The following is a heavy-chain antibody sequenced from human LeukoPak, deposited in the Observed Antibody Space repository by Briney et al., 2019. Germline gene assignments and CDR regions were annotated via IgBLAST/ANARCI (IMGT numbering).Heavy chain of an antibody. CDR1: RFTFSSYA. V-gene: IGHV3-30*14. CDR2: ISYDGSNK. D-gene: IGHD3-22*01. Sequence: GRSLRLSCAASRFTFSSYAMHWVRQAPGKGLEEVAVISYDGSNKYYADSVKGRFTISRDNSKNTLYLQLNSLRAEDTAVYYFASNTGDSRCCGWYFYRMDVWGQGTTVTVSS. CDR3: ASNTGDSRCCGWYFYRMDV. J-gene: IGHJ6*02.